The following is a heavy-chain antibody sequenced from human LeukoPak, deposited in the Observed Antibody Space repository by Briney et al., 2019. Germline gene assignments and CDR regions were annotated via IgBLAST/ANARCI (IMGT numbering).Heavy chain of an antibody. V-gene: IGHV4-61*02. Sequence: PSETLSLTCSVSGGSISSGSSCWSWIRQPAGKGLEWIGRIYTSGGTNYNPSLRSRVTISVDTSKNQFSLRLKSVTAADTAVYYCARDRDISGSRDAFDIWGQGTMVTVSS. J-gene: IGHJ3*02. CDR1: GGSISSGSSC. CDR3: ARDRDISGSRDAFDI. D-gene: IGHD6-19*01. CDR2: IYTSGGT.